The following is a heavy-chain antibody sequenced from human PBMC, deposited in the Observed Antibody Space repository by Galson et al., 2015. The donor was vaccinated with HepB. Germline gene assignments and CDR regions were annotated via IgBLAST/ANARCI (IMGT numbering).Heavy chain of an antibody. CDR2: ISYDGSNK. CDR3: ARDLVICSGGSCYTLGFDY. CDR1: GFTFSSYA. J-gene: IGHJ4*02. V-gene: IGHV3-30*04. Sequence: SLRLSCAASGFTFSSYAMHWVRQAPGKGLEWVAVISYDGSNKYYADSVKGRFTISRDNSKNTLYLQMNSLRAEDTAVYYCARDLVICSGGSCYTLGFDYWGQGTLVTVSS. D-gene: IGHD2-15*01.